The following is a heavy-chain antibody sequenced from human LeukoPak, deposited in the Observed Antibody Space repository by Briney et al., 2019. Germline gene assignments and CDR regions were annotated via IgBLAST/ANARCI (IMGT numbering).Heavy chain of an antibody. Sequence: GGSLRLSCAASGLTISSYAMSWVRQAPGKGLEWVSGISGSGGSTYYADSVKGRFTISRDNSKNTLYLQMNSLRAEDTAVYYCAREGYCGGDCYREFDYWGQGTLVTVSS. J-gene: IGHJ4*02. D-gene: IGHD2-21*02. V-gene: IGHV3-23*01. CDR1: GLTISSYA. CDR3: AREGYCGGDCYREFDY. CDR2: ISGSGGST.